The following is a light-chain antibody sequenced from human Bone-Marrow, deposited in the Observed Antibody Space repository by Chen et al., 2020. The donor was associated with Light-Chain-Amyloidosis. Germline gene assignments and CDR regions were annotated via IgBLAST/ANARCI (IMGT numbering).Light chain of an antibody. Sequence: SYVLTQPSSVSVAPGQTATIACGGNNIGSTSVHWYQQTPGQAPLLVVYDDSDRPSGIPERLSCSNTGNTATLTISRVEAGDEADYYCQVWDRSSARPVFGGGTKLTVL. CDR2: DDS. CDR3: QVWDRSSARPV. J-gene: IGLJ3*02. V-gene: IGLV3-21*02. CDR1: NIGSTS.